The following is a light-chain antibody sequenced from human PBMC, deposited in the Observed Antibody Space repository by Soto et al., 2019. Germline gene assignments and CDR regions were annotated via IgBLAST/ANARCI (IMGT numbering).Light chain of an antibody. Sequence: DVLMTQSPSALSASLEDRVTITCRASQGLGHFLAWYQHKTGEAPRLLIYHASTLESGVPSRFGGSGSGTEFTLTISRLQPDDVATYYCQQYETYSVGTFGQGTKVEIK. CDR1: QGLGHF. J-gene: IGKJ1*01. CDR2: HAS. V-gene: IGKV1-5*01. CDR3: QQYETYSVGT.